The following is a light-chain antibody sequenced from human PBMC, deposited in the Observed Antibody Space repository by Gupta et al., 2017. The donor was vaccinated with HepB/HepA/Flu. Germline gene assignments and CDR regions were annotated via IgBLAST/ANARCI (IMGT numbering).Light chain of an antibody. J-gene: IGKJ1*01. CDR1: QSIDIW. Sequence: DVHKTQSPSTLSASIGDRVNITCRASQSIDIWLSWYQQRPGKAHTLLMSKSSTLKSGVPARFSFSGSGTELALTLSVRRPHAFAIAYYYCYHTYTPPRTFGQGTKVEIK. V-gene: IGKV1-5*03. CDR3: YCYHTYTPPRT. CDR2: KSS.